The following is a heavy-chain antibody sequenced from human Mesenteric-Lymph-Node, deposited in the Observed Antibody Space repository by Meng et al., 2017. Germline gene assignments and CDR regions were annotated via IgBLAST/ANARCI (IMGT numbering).Heavy chain of an antibody. J-gene: IGHJ4*02. Sequence: EVQLLESGGGLVHPGGSLRLSCAASGFTFSSNGMNWGRQAQGKGLEWVSSISGSGHVTYYADSVKGRFTISRDNSKNTLYLQMNSLKAEDTAVYYCAKAITTVTTAVDYWGQGTLVTVSS. D-gene: IGHD4-17*01. CDR1: GFTFSSNG. V-gene: IGHV3-23*01. CDR3: AKAITTVTTAVDY. CDR2: ISGSGHVT.